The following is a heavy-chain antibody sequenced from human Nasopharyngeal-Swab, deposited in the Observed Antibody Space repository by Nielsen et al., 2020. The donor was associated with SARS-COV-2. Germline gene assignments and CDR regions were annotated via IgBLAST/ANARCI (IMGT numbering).Heavy chain of an antibody. CDR2: INPSDGST. J-gene: IGHJ3*02. CDR3: ARWVEAATFFDT. Sequence: ASVKVSCKPSGSTFNFYYMHWVRQAPGQGLEWVGMINPSDGSTSYADNLQGRITMTSDTSTGTVYMELSSLKSGDTAVYYCARWVEAATFFDTWSQGTMVTVSS. V-gene: IGHV1-46*02. CDR1: GSTFNFYY. D-gene: IGHD6-13*01.